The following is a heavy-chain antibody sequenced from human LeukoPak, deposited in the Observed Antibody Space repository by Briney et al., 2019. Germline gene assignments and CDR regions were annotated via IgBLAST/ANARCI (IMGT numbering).Heavy chain of an antibody. D-gene: IGHD2-2*01. CDR2: INHSGST. V-gene: IGHV4-34*01. CDR3: ARDSCGSPSCFDY. Sequence: SETLSLTCAVYGGSFSGYYWSWIRQPPGKGLEWIGEINHSGSTNYNPSLKSRVTISVDTSKNQFSLKLSSVTAEDTAVYYCARDSCGSPSCFDYWGQGTLVTVSS. J-gene: IGHJ4*02. CDR1: GGSFSGYY.